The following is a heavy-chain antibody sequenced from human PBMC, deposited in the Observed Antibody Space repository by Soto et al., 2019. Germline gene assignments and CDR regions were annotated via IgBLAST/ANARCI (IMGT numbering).Heavy chain of an antibody. V-gene: IGHV5-51*01. D-gene: IGHD3-22*01. CDR3: ARRGLGYDSSGYGEGGYYYYGMDV. CDR2: IYPGDSDT. Sequence: LGESLKISCKGSGYSFTSYWIGWVRQMPGKGLEWMGIIYPGDSDTRYSPSFQVQVTISADKSISTAYLQWSSLKASDTAMYYCARRGLGYDSSGYGEGGYYYYGMDVWGQGTTVTVSS. CDR1: GYSFTSYW. J-gene: IGHJ6*02.